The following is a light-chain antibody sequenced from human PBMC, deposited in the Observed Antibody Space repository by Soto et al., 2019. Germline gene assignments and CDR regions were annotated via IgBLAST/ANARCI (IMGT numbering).Light chain of an antibody. Sequence: DIPMTQSPSTLSASVGDRVTITCRASQSISYWLAWYQQKPGKAPKLLIYKASILESGVPSRFGGSGSGTEFTLTISSLQPDDFATYYCHQYNSYPWTFGQGTKVEIK. CDR1: QSISYW. CDR3: HQYNSYPWT. J-gene: IGKJ1*01. CDR2: KAS. V-gene: IGKV1-5*03.